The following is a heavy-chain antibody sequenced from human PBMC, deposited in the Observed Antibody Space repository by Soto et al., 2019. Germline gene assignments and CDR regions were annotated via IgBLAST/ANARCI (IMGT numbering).Heavy chain of an antibody. J-gene: IGHJ5*01. CDR2: LSSDGLIT. CDR1: GFTFSSFS. D-gene: IGHD4-17*01. Sequence: GGSLRLSCSASGFTFSSFSMHWVRQPPGKGLEYVSGLSSDGLITYYADSVKGRFTVSRDNSNNTLYLHMSSLRPDDTRVSDCLNTRLTVLLAQAWRQPFPVTVSS. V-gene: IGHV3-64D*06. CDR3: LNTRLTVLLAQA.